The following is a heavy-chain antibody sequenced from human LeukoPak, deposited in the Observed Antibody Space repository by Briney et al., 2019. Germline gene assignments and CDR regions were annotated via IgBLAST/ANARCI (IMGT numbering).Heavy chain of an antibody. CDR1: GYSISNGYY. D-gene: IGHD3-22*01. Sequence: QVQLQESGPGLVKPSETLSLTCTVSGYSISNGYYWGWVRQPPGKGLEWIGSIYHSGSTYYNPSLKSRVTISVDTSKNQFSLKLSSVTAADTAVYYCARDCSGYRCYYYYMDVWGKGTTVTVSS. V-gene: IGHV4-38-2*02. CDR2: IYHSGST. J-gene: IGHJ6*03. CDR3: ARDCSGYRCYYYYMDV.